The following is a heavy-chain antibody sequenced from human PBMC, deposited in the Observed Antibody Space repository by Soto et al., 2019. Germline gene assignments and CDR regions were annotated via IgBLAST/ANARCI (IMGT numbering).Heavy chain of an antibody. CDR2: IYPGDSDT. CDR1: GYSFTSYW. Sequence: ETLKISCKGSGYSFTSYWISWVRQMPGKGLDWMGIIYPGDSDTRYSTSLKTRLTISKDTSKNQVVLTMTNMDPVDTATYYCARTLYYYDSSGYAHYVMDVWGQGTTVTVSS. V-gene: IGHV5-51*01. D-gene: IGHD3-22*01. CDR3: ARTLYYYDSSGYAHYVMDV. J-gene: IGHJ6*02.